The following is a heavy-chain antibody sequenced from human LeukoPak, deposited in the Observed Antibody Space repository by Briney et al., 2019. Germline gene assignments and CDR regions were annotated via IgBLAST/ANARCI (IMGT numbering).Heavy chain of an antibody. J-gene: IGHJ4*02. CDR2: IYYSGST. Sequence: SETLSLTCTVSGGSISSYYWSWIRQPPGKGLEWIGYIYYSGSTNYNPSLKSRVTISVDTSKNQFSLKLSSVTAADTAVYYCARAGITGDSSDSWGQGTLVTVSS. V-gene: IGHV4-59*01. D-gene: IGHD7-27*01. CDR1: GGSISSYY. CDR3: ARAGITGDSSDS.